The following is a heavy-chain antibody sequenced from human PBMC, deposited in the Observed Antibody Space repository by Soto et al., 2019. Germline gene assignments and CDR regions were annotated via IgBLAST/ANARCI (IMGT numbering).Heavy chain of an antibody. J-gene: IGHJ4*02. CDR3: ATRDAYYKFDY. D-gene: IGHD1-26*01. V-gene: IGHV1-69*13. CDR1: RDTFSNYG. Sequence: ASVKVSCKASRDTFSNYGITWVRQAPGQGLEWMGEIVPILATTNYAQKFQGRVTITADESTRATYLHLSSLTSEDTAVYYCATRDAYYKFDYWGQGTLVTVSS. CDR2: IVPILATT.